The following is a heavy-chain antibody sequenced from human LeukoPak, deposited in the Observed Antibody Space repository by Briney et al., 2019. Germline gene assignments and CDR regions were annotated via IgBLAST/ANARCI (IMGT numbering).Heavy chain of an antibody. Sequence: GGSLRLSCALSGFISSHHGMLWIPQAPGKGLEGVAGIWRDGTNRFYADSVKGRFTISRDNSQNTVFLKMDSLRVKDTAIYDCARDAQRGFDYSNSLKYWGHGTLVTVSS. J-gene: IGHJ4*01. V-gene: IGHV3-33*01. CDR1: GFISSHHG. CDR3: ARDAQRGFDYSNSLKY. D-gene: IGHD4-11*01. CDR2: IWRDGTNR.